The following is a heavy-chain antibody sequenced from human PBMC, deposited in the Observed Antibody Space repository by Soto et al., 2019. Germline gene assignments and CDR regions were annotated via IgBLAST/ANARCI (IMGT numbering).Heavy chain of an antibody. CDR1: GGSFSGYY. Sequence: SETLSLTCAVYGGSFSGYYCSWIRQPPGKGLEWIGEINHSGSTNYNPSLKSRVTISVDTSKNQFSLKLSSVTAADTAVYYCARVVVPAAGYYYYMDVWGKGTTVTVSS. D-gene: IGHD2-2*01. CDR2: INHSGST. J-gene: IGHJ6*03. V-gene: IGHV4-34*01. CDR3: ARVVVPAAGYYYYMDV.